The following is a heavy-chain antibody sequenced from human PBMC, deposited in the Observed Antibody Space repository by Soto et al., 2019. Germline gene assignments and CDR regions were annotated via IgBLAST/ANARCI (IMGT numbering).Heavy chain of an antibody. CDR1: GFRFSSYA. D-gene: IGHD3-10*01. Sequence: SGGSLRLSCAASGFRFSSYAMSWVRQAPGKGPEWVSSMTAGGGSTYHADSMKGRFTISRDNSKNTLYLQINSLRAEDTALYYCAKDCYGSGTDYFYGMDVRGQGTTVTVSS. CDR2: MTAGGGST. J-gene: IGHJ6*02. V-gene: IGHV3-23*01. CDR3: AKDCYGSGTDYFYGMDV.